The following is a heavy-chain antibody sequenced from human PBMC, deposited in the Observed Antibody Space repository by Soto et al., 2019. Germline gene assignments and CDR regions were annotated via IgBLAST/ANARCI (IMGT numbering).Heavy chain of an antibody. CDR2: INPNSGGT. CDR1: GYTFTGYY. V-gene: IGHV1-2*02. Sequence: QVQLVQSGAEVKKPGASVKVSCKASGYTFTGYYMHWVRQAPGQGLEGMGWINPNSGGTNYAQKFQGRVTMTRDTSISTAYMELSRLRSDDTAVYYCARGQVLLWFGEPPGDTEFDYWGQGTLVTVSS. J-gene: IGHJ4*02. D-gene: IGHD3-10*01. CDR3: ARGQVLLWFGEPPGDTEFDY.